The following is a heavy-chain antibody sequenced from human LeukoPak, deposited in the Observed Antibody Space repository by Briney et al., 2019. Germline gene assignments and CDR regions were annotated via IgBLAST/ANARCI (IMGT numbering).Heavy chain of an antibody. CDR2: IYYSGST. CDR1: GGSISSGGYY. CDR3: ARAKGSYRGVAGPLGMDV. V-gene: IGHV4-31*03. J-gene: IGHJ6*02. D-gene: IGHD6-19*01. Sequence: SSETLSLTCTVSGGSISSGGYYWSWIRQHPGKGLEWIGYIYYSGSTHYNPSLKSRVTISVDTSKNQFSLKLSSVTAADTAVYYCARAKGSYRGVAGPLGMDVWGQGTTVAVSS.